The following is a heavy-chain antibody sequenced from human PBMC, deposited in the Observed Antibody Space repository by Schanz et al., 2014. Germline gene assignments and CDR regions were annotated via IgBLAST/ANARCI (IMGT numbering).Heavy chain of an antibody. Sequence: EVQLLESGGGLVQPGGSLRLSCAVSGFTVSSNHMSWVRQAPGKGLEWVSVIYSGIGAYYADSVKDRFTVSRDNSKNTLHLQVTSLRAGDTAVYYCARGTDWNLHYWGQGALVTVSS. CDR1: GFTVSSNH. CDR3: ARGTDWNLHY. V-gene: IGHV3-66*01. J-gene: IGHJ4*02. CDR2: IYSGIGA. D-gene: IGHD1-1*01.